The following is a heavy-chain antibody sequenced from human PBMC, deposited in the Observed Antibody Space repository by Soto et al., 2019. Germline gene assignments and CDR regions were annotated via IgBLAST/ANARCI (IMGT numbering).Heavy chain of an antibody. CDR3: AKDRRPNYYYGMDV. V-gene: IGHV3-30*18. Sequence: QVQLVESGGGVVQPGRSLRLSCAASGFTFSSYGMHWVRQAPGKGLEWVAVISYDGSNKYYADSVKGQFTISRDNSKNTLSLQMNSLRAEDTAVYYCAKDRRPNYYYGMDVWGQGTTVTVSS. J-gene: IGHJ6*02. CDR2: ISYDGSNK. CDR1: GFTFSSYG. D-gene: IGHD6-25*01.